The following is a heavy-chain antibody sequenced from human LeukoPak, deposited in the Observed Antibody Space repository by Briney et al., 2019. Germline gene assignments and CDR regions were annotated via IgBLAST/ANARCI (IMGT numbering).Heavy chain of an antibody. CDR3: ARVHIDKYYYDETTDFAI. Sequence: SETLSLTCAVYGGSFSGYYWSWIRQPPGKGLEWIGEINHSGSTNYNPSLKSRVTISVDTSKNHFSLRLSSVTAADTAVYYCARVHIDKYYYDETTDFAIWGQGTMVTVSS. CDR1: GGSFSGYY. D-gene: IGHD3-22*01. CDR2: INHSGST. V-gene: IGHV4-34*01. J-gene: IGHJ3*02.